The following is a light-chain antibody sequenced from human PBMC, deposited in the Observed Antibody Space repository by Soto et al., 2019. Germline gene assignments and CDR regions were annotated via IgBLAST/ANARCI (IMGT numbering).Light chain of an antibody. CDR3: KQRSNWTPSLT. CDR2: DAS. J-gene: IGKJ4*01. V-gene: IGKV3-11*01. CDR1: QSVSSY. Sequence: EIVLTQSPATLSLSPGERATLSCRASQSVSSYLAWYQQKPGQAPRLLIYDASNRATGIPARFSGSGSGTDFTLTISSLEPEDFAVYYCKQRSNWTPSLTFGGGTKVEIK.